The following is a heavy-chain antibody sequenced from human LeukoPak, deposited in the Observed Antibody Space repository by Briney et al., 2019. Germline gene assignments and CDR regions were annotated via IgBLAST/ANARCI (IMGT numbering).Heavy chain of an antibody. J-gene: IGHJ4*02. CDR2: IIPIFGTA. V-gene: IGHV1-69*13. CDR3: ARAPQDKRTYYDILTGYYLHYFDY. Sequence: GASVKVSCKASGGTFSSYAISWVRQAPGQGLEWMGGIIPIFGTANYAQKFQGRVTITADESTSTAYMELSSLRSEDTAVYYCARAPQDKRTYYDILTGYYLHYFDYWGQGTLVTVSS. D-gene: IGHD3-9*01. CDR1: GGTFSSYA.